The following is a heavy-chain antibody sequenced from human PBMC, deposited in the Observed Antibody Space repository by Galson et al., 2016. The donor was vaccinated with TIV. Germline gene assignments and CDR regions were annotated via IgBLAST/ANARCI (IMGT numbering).Heavy chain of an antibody. Sequence: SLRLSCAASGFTFSDYWMTWVRLTPGKGLEWVANIKEDGREEYYVDSVTGRFTVSRDNARNSLFLQMTSLSAEDTAIYYCAREKAVGPALLDFWGQGVPVTVSP. D-gene: IGHD2-15*01. CDR2: IKEDGREE. CDR1: GFTFSDYW. CDR3: AREKAVGPALLDF. V-gene: IGHV3-7*03. J-gene: IGHJ4*02.